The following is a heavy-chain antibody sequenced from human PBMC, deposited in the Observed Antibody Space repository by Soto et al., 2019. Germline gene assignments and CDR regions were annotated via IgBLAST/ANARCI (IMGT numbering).Heavy chain of an antibody. CDR3: AKELGAEYCSGGSCSYYHYSMDV. J-gene: IGHJ6*02. D-gene: IGHD2-15*01. V-gene: IGHV3-23*01. CDR2: ISRSGGST. CDR1: GFTFSSYA. Sequence: GGSLRLSCAASGFTFSSYAMSWVRQAPGKGLEWVSTISRSGGSTFYADSVKGRFTISRDNSKNTLYLQVNSLRAEDTAVYYCAKELGAEYCSGGSCSYYHYSMDVWGQGTTVTVSS.